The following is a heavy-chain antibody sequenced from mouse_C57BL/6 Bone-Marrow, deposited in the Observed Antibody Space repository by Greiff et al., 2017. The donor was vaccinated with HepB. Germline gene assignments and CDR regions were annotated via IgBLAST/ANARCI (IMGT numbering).Heavy chain of an antibody. Sequence: QVQLKQPGAELVKPGASVKLSCKASGYTFTSYWMHWVKQRPGQGLEWIGMIHPNSGSTNYNEKFKSKATLTVDKSSSTAYMQLSSLTSEDSAVYYCARKVTTGYYYAMDYWGQGTSVTVSS. D-gene: IGHD2-2*01. CDR1: GYTFTSYW. J-gene: IGHJ4*01. CDR3: ARKVTTGYYYAMDY. V-gene: IGHV1-64*01. CDR2: IHPNSGST.